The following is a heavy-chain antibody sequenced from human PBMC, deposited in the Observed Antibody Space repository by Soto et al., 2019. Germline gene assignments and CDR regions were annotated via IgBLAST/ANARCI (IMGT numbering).Heavy chain of an antibody. J-gene: IGHJ4*02. CDR1: GGSFSGYY. CDR2: INHSGST. D-gene: IGHD3-10*01. Sequence: SETLSLTCAVYGGSFSGYYWSWIRQPPGKGLEWIGEINHSGSTNYNPSLKSRVTISVDTSKNQFSLKLSSVTAADTAVYYCASGRVLSQYYYGSGSYYKGNDYWGQGTLVTVSS. CDR3: ASGRVLSQYYYGSGSYYKGNDY. V-gene: IGHV4-34*01.